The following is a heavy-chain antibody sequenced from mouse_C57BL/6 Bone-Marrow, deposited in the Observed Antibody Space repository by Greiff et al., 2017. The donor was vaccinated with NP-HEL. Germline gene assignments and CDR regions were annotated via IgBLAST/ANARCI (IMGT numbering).Heavy chain of an antibody. Sequence: EVTLMASGGGLVQPGGSLTLSCAASGFTFSDYGMALVRQAPRKGPEWVAFLSNLAYSIYYAYTVTCHFTLSRENAKNTLYLKMSRLSSEDTAMYYCARDGMDYWGQGTSVTVSS. CDR3: ARDGMDY. CDR2: LSNLAYSI. J-gene: IGHJ4*01. CDR1: GFTFSDYG. V-gene: IGHV5-15*01.